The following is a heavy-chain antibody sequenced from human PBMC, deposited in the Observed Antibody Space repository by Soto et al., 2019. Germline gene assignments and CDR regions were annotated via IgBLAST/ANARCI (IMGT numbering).Heavy chain of an antibody. CDR1: GFTFSSYA. CDR3: AKWLRLRNSGSYYEGL. Sequence: GGSLRLSCAASGFTFSSYAMSWVRQAPGKGLEWVSAISGSGGSTYYADSVKGRFTISRDNSKNTLYLQMNSLRAEDTAVYYCAKWLRLRNSGSYYEGLWGQGTLVTVSS. D-gene: IGHD1-26*01. V-gene: IGHV3-23*01. J-gene: IGHJ4*02. CDR2: ISGSGGST.